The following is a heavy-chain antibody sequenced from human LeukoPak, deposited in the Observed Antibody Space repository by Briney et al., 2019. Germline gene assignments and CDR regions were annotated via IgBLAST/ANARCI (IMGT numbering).Heavy chain of an antibody. CDR2: ISGGGGST. Sequence: GGSLRLSCAASGFTFSSYAMSWVRQAPGKGLEWVSLISGGGGSTYYADSVKGRFTISRDNSKNTLYLQMNSLRAEDTAVYYCARGAVYAFDIWGQGTMVTVSS. J-gene: IGHJ3*02. V-gene: IGHV3-23*01. CDR3: ARGAVYAFDI. CDR1: GFTFSSYA.